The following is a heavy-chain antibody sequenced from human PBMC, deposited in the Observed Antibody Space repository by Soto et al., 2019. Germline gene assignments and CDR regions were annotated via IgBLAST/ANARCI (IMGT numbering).Heavy chain of an antibody. CDR3: ARGTGDGYVWGRLIHAFDI. CDR1: GFTFRDAW. Sequence: GSLRLSCAASGFTFRDAWMTWVRQAPGKGLEWVGRIKNIPEGGTTDFAAPVKGRFTISRDDSKNTLYLHMYSLKSEDTAVYYCARGTGDGYVWGRLIHAFDIWGQGTMVTVSS. D-gene: IGHD3-16*01. CDR2: IKNIPEGGTT. J-gene: IGHJ3*02. V-gene: IGHV3-15*01.